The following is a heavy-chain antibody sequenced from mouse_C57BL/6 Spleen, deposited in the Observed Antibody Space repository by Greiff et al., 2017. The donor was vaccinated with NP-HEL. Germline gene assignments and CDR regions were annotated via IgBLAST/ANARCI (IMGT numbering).Heavy chain of an antibody. J-gene: IGHJ2*01. CDR2: IWSGGST. CDR1: GFSFTSYG. Sequence: VQLQQSGPGLVQPSQSLSITCTVSGFSFTSYGVHWVRQSPGKGLEWLGVIWSGGSTDYNAAYITRLSISKDNSKSQVFFKMNSLQADDTAIYYCARSYYRSPYYFDYWGQGTTLTVSS. V-gene: IGHV2-2*01. CDR3: ARSYYRSPYYFDY. D-gene: IGHD1-1*01.